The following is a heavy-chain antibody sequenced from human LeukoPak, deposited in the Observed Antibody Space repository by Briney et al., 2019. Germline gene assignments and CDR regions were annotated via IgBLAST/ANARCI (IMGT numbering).Heavy chain of an antibody. CDR1: GFTLSSFA. J-gene: IGHJ4*02. D-gene: IGHD3-22*01. Sequence: GGSLRLSCAASGFTLSSFAMSWVRQAPGKGLEWVSAISGSGGSTYYTDSVKGRFTISRDNSKNTLYLQMNSLRAEDTAVYYCAKGLELDYYDSSGYSNKGYDYWGQGTLVTVSS. CDR3: AKGLELDYYDSSGYSNKGYDY. CDR2: ISGSGGST. V-gene: IGHV3-23*01.